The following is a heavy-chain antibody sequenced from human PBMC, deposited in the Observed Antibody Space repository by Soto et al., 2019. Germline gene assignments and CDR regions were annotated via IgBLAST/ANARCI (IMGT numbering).Heavy chain of an antibody. CDR3: ARQVGVTSYYYYDMDV. CDR1: GFTFSTSE. J-gene: IGHJ6*02. CDR2: ISGGDGSI. Sequence: PGGSLRLSCATSGFTFSTSEMNWVRQAPGKGLEWVSYISGGDGSIYYADSVKGRFTISRDNTQNSLFLQMNSLRADDTAVYYCARQVGVTSYYYYDMDVWGQGTTVTVSS. D-gene: IGHD2-21*02. V-gene: IGHV3-48*03.